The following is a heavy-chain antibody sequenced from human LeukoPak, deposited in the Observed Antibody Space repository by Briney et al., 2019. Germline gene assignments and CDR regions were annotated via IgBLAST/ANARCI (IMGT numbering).Heavy chain of an antibody. Sequence: PGGSLRLSCAASGFTFSYYGMHWVRQTPGAGLEWVAVIWSDGSDKYYAKSVKGRFTISRDNSKNSLFIQMNSLRAEDRAVYYCAKDAQRGFDYSNSLQNWGQGILVTVSS. J-gene: IGHJ1*01. CDR1: GFTFSYYG. CDR3: AKDAQRGFDYSNSLQN. V-gene: IGHV3-33*06. CDR2: IWSDGSDK. D-gene: IGHD4-11*01.